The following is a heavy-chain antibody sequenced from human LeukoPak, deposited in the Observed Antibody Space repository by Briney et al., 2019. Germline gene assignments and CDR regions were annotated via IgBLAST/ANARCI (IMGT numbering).Heavy chain of an antibody. Sequence: PSETLSLTCAVSGGSISSGGYSWSWIRQPPGKGLEWIGSIYHSGGTYISPPLTSRVSISVDRFNNQFFLYLNYATDADTAVYYCARGPIGGVVLGTALGYFDPWGQGTLVTVSS. J-gene: IGHJ5*02. CDR1: GGSISSGGYS. V-gene: IGHV4-30-2*01. D-gene: IGHD2-21*02. CDR3: ARGPIGGVVLGTALGYFDP. CDR2: IYHSGGT.